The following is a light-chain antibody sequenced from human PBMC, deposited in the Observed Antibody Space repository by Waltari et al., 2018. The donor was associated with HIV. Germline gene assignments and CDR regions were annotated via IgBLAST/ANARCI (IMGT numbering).Light chain of an antibody. J-gene: IGLJ2*01. CDR2: VST. CDR3: AAWDDSLSAVV. CDR1: SSNIGSNT. V-gene: IGLV1-44*01. Sequence: QSVLTQPPSASGTPGQRVTISCSGSSSNIGSNTVSWYQQLPGTAPKLLIYVSTQRPSGVPDRFSGSKSGTSASLAISGLQSEDDADYFCAAWDDSLSAVVFGGGTKLTVL.